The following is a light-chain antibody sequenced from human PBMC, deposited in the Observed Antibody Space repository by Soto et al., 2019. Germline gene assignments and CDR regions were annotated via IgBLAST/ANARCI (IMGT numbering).Light chain of an antibody. CDR3: QQYETFSGT. J-gene: IGKJ1*01. Sequence: DIQMTQSPSTLSASVGDTVTVTCRASQSVSGWLAWYQQKPGEAPKIXIYDASALQRGVPSRFSGSGSGTKCTLTIASLQPDDFETDYCQQYETFSGTFGPGTKVDIK. CDR1: QSVSGW. V-gene: IGKV1-5*01. CDR2: DAS.